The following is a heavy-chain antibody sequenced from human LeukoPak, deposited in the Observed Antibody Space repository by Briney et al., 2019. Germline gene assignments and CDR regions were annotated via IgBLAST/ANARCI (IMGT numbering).Heavy chain of an antibody. J-gene: IGHJ4*02. V-gene: IGHV3-21*01. D-gene: IGHD6-13*01. CDR1: GFTFSSYS. Sequence: PGGSLRLSCAASGFTFSSYSMNWVRQAPGKGLEWVSSISSGSRYIYYADSVKGRFTISRDNAKNSLYLQMNSLRAEDTAVYYCARAPGSSWSHYFDYWGQGTLVTVSS. CDR2: ISSGSRYI. CDR3: ARAPGSSWSHYFDY.